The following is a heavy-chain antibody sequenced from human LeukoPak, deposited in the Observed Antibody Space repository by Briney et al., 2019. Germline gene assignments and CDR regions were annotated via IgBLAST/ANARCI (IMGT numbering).Heavy chain of an antibody. CDR1: GFTFNSNW. CDR2: LNLDGTTT. J-gene: IGHJ4*02. CDR3: ARESSGSYWG. Sequence: GGSLRLSCVASGFTFNSNWMSWVRQAPGKGLVWVSRLNLDGTTTTYADAVRGRFTISRDNAKNILYLQMTSLRVDDTAVYYCARESSGSYWGWGQGTLVTVSS. D-gene: IGHD1-26*01. V-gene: IGHV3-74*01.